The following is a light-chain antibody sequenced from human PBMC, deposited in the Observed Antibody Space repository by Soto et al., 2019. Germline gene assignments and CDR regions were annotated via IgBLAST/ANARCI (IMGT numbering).Light chain of an antibody. CDR1: QSVSSY. J-gene: IGKJ4*01. CDR3: QQRSNWPPKLT. Sequence: EIVLTPSPATLSLSPGERATLSCRASQSVSSYLAWYQQKPGQAPRLLIYDASNRATGIPARFSGSGSGTDFSLTISSLEPEDFAVYYCQQRSNWPPKLTFGGGTKVEIK. V-gene: IGKV3-11*01. CDR2: DAS.